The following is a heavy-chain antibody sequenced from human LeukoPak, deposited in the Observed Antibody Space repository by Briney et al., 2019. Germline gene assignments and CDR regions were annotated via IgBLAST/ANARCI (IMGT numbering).Heavy chain of an antibody. V-gene: IGHV3-11*04. D-gene: IGHD2-21*01. J-gene: IGHJ4*02. CDR1: GFTFSDYY. CDR2: ISSSGSTI. CDR3: AKSLFPWAFDY. Sequence: GGSLRLSCAASGFTFSDYYMSWIRQAPGKGLEWVSYISSSGSTIYYADSVKGRFTISRDNAKNSLYLQMNSLRAEDTAVYYCAKSLFPWAFDYWGQGTLVTVSS.